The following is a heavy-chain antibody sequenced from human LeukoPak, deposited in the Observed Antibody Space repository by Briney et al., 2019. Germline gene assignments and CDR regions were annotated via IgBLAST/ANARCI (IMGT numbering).Heavy chain of an antibody. CDR1: GGTFSSYA. V-gene: IGHV1-69*04. D-gene: IGHD6-19*01. J-gene: IGHJ4*02. CDR3: ARDGRGWYNY. CDR2: IIPILGIA. Sequence: SVKVSCKASGGTFSSYAISWVRRAPGQGLEWMGRIIPILGIANYAQKFQGRVTITADKSTSTAYMELSSLRSEDTAVYYCARDGRGWYNYWGQGTLVTVSS.